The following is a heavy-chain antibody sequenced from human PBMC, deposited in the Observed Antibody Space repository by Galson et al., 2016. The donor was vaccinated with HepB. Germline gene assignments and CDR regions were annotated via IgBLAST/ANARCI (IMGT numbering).Heavy chain of an antibody. CDR3: ARGSGWPLDR. Sequence: PALVKPTQTLTLTCTFSGFSLSTTAVGVGWIRQAPGKAPEWLAFIYWDDNEYYSPSLQSRLAITKDTSKNQVVLTMTNVDPVDTGTYYCARGSGWPLDRWGQGTLVTVSS. CDR2: IYWDDNE. CDR1: GFSLSTTAVG. J-gene: IGHJ5*02. V-gene: IGHV2-5*02. D-gene: IGHD6-19*01.